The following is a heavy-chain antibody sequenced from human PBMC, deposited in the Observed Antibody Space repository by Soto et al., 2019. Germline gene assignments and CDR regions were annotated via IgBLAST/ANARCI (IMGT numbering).Heavy chain of an antibody. D-gene: IGHD2-15*01. Sequence: GGSLRLSCAASGFTFSSYAMHWVRQAPGKGLEWVAVISYDGSHKYYADSVKGRFTISRDNSKNTLYLQMNNLRAEDSAVYFCAGDYSYQRAMDVWGQGTTVTVSS. CDR3: AGDYSYQRAMDV. CDR2: ISYDGSHK. V-gene: IGHV3-30-3*01. CDR1: GFTFSSYA. J-gene: IGHJ6*02.